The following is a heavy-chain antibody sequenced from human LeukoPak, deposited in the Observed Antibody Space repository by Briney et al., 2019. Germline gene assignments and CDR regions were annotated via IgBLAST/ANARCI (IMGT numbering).Heavy chain of an antibody. Sequence: SGGSLRLSCAASGFTFSSYGMHWVRQAPGKGLEWVAFIRYDGSNKYYADSVKGRFTISRDNSKNTLYLQMNSLRPEDTTVYYCAKDGHRGYDWNGYLDSWGQGTLVTVSS. D-gene: IGHD5-12*01. V-gene: IGHV3-30*02. J-gene: IGHJ4*02. CDR2: IRYDGSNK. CDR3: AKDGHRGYDWNGYLDS. CDR1: GFTFSSYG.